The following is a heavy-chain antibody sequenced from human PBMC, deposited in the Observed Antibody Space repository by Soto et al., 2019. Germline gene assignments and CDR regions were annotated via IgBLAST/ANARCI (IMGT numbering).Heavy chain of an antibody. CDR1: GFTFNSYG. D-gene: IGHD1-26*01. V-gene: IGHV3-30*03. Sequence: GGSLRLSCAASGFTFNSYGMHWVRQDPGKGLEWVVVISFDGRNTYYADSVKGRFTISRDNSKNTLFLQMNSLRAEDTAVYYCARVSEGGSYYGGLDYWGQGTLVTVSS. CDR2: ISFDGRNT. J-gene: IGHJ4*02. CDR3: ARVSEGGSYYGGLDY.